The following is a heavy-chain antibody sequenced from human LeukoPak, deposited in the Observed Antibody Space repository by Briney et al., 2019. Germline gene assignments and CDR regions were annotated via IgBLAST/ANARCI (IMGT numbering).Heavy chain of an antibody. CDR3: ARGIVAATRGLFDS. CDR2: INHSEDT. D-gene: IGHD1-26*01. V-gene: IGHV4-34*01. Sequence: YPSETLSLTCAVYGGSFSGYYWTWIRQPPGKGLECIGEINHSEDTNYNPSLKSRLTISVDTSKNQFSLKLTSVTAADTAIYYCARGIVAATRGLFDSWGQGILVTVSS. CDR1: GGSFSGYY. J-gene: IGHJ4*02.